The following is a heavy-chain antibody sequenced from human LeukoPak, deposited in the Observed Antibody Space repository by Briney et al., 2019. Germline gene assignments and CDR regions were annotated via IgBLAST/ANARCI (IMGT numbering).Heavy chain of an antibody. Sequence: ASVKASCKASGYTFTSYGISWVRQAPGQGLEWMGWISAYNGNTNYAQKLQGRVTMTTDTSTSTAYMELRSLRPDDTAVYYCAREGGLGYCSGGSCVDAFDIWGQGTMVTVSS. CDR1: GYTFTSYG. CDR2: ISAYNGNT. CDR3: AREGGLGYCSGGSCVDAFDI. J-gene: IGHJ3*02. D-gene: IGHD2-15*01. V-gene: IGHV1-18*01.